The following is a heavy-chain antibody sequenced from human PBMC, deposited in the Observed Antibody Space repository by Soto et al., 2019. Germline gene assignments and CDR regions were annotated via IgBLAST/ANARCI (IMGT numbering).Heavy chain of an antibody. CDR2: VSGNNGAS. D-gene: IGHD2-2*01. J-gene: IGHJ5*01. CDR1: GYTSADFG. Sequence: ASVKVSCKASGYTSADFGISCVRQAPGQGLEWMGWVSGNNGASNPAPKVQGRITMTLDTSTGVSYMALRSLRSDDTAIYYCVRDQKYFRVNGNWFDSWGQGTLVTVSS. CDR3: VRDQKYFRVNGNWFDS. V-gene: IGHV1-18*04.